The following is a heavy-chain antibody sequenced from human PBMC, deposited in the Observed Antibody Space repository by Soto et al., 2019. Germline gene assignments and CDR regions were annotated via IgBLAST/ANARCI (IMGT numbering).Heavy chain of an antibody. J-gene: IGHJ6*02. CDR1: GGTFSSYA. CDR3: ACGYYYGSGSYYPPYYYYGMDV. V-gene: IGHV1-69*01. Sequence: VQSGAEVKKPGSSVKVSCKASGGTFSSYAISWVRQAXGQGXXXMGGIIPIFGTANYAQKFQGRVTITADESTSTAYMELSSLRSEDTAVYYCACGYYYGSGSYYPPYYYYGMDVWGQGTTVTVSS. D-gene: IGHD3-10*01. CDR2: IIPIFGTA.